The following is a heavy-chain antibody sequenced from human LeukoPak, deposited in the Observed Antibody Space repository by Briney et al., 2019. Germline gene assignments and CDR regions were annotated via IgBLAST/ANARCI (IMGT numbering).Heavy chain of an antibody. D-gene: IGHD3-3*01. J-gene: IGHJ3*02. V-gene: IGHV5-51*01. Sequence: PGESLKISCKGSGYSFTSYWIGWVRQMPGKGLEWMGIIYPGDSDTRYSPSFQGQVTISADKSISTAYLQWSSLKASDTAMYYCARAPFLESPDQAPGHGPRDRGHDAFDIWGQGTMVTVSS. CDR1: GYSFTSYW. CDR2: IYPGDSDT. CDR3: ARAPFLESPDQAPGHGPRDRGHDAFDI.